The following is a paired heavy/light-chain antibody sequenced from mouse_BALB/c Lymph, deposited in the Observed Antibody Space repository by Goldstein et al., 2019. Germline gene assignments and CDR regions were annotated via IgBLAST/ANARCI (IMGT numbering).Light chain of an antibody. CDR3: LQYASYPRT. J-gene: IGKJ1*01. Sequence: DIQMTQSPSSLSASLGERVSLTCRASQEISGYLSWLQQKPDGTIKRLIYAASTLDSGVPKRFSGSRSGSDYSLTISSLESEDFADYYCLQYASYPRTFGGGTKLEIK. CDR1: QEISGY. CDR2: AAS. V-gene: IGKV9-124*01.
Heavy chain of an antibody. Sequence: DVQLQESGPGLVKPSQSLSLTCTVTGYSITSDYAWNWIRQFPGNKLEWMGYISYSGSTSYNPSLKSRISITRDTSKNQFFLQLNSVTTEDTATYYCARTGAMDYWGQGTSVTVSS. J-gene: IGHJ4*01. D-gene: IGHD4-1*01. CDR3: ARTGAMDY. CDR2: ISYSGST. CDR1: GYSITSDYA. V-gene: IGHV3-2*02.